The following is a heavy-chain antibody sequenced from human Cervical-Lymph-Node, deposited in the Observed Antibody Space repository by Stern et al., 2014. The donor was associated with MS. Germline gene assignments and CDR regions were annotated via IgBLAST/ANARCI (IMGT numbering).Heavy chain of an antibody. CDR1: GLTFTDAW. CDR3: ATDLIIDY. CDR2: IKSKSEGGTT. V-gene: IGHV3-15*01. Sequence: VQLVQSGGGLVKPGGSLRLSCAVSGLTFTDAWMSWVRQAPGKGLEWVGRIKSKSEGGTTDYAAPVRGRFTISRDDSKDTLYLQMASLKIEDTAMYYCATDLIIDYWGQGALVTVSS. D-gene: IGHD3-10*01. J-gene: IGHJ4*02.